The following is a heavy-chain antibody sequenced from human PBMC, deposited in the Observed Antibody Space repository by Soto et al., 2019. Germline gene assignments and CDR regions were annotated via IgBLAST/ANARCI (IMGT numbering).Heavy chain of an antibody. CDR1: GFTFSSYG. V-gene: IGHV3-33*01. Sequence: QVQLVESGGGVVQPGRSLRPSCAASGFTFSSYGMHWVRQAPGKGLEWVAVIWYDGSNKYYADSVKGRFTISRDNSKNTLYLQMNSLRAEDTAVYYCARRAVAAYYFDYWGQGTLVTVSS. J-gene: IGHJ4*02. D-gene: IGHD6-19*01. CDR2: IWYDGSNK. CDR3: ARRAVAAYYFDY.